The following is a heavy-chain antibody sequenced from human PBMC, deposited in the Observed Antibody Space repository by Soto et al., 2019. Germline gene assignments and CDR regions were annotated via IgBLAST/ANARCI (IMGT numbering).Heavy chain of an antibody. Sequence: GGSLRLSCAASGFTVSNYYMSWVRQAPGRGLQWVSVIYTAGPTYYADSVKGRFTISRDESKNTLYLQMNILRVEDTAVYFCATAGNYRFDNWGLGTLVTVSS. CDR1: GFTVSNYY. CDR3: ATAGNYRFDN. V-gene: IGHV3-53*01. CDR2: IYTAGPT. J-gene: IGHJ4*02. D-gene: IGHD1-1*01.